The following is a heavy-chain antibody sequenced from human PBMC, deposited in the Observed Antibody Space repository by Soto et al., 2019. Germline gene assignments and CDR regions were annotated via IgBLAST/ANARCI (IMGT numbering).Heavy chain of an antibody. CDR3: ALVSPRKGGNYVY. V-gene: IGHV3-30*03. Sequence: PGGSLRLSCAASGFMFSNHGMHWVRQAPGKGLEWVAVISYDGSNKYYADSVKGRFTISRDNSKNTLYLQMNSLRAEDTAVYYCALVSPRKGGNYVYWGPGTLVTVPS. CDR1: GFMFSNHG. D-gene: IGHD2-21*02. CDR2: ISYDGSNK. J-gene: IGHJ4*02.